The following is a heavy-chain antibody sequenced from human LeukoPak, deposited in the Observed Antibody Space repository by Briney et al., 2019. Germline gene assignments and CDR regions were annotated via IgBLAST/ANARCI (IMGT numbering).Heavy chain of an antibody. V-gene: IGHV3-30-3*01. CDR1: GFTFSSYA. J-gene: IGHJ4*02. CDR2: ISYDGSNK. D-gene: IGHD3-3*01. Sequence: GGSLRLSCAASGFTFSSYAMHWVRQAPGKGLEWAAVISYDGSNKYYADSVKGRFTISRDNSKNTLYLQMNSLRAEDTAVYYCARDLVTIFGVAGFDYWGQGTLVTVSS. CDR3: ARDLVTIFGVAGFDY.